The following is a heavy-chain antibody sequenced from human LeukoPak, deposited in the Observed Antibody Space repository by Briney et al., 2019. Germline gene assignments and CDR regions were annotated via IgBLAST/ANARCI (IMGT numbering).Heavy chain of an antibody. Sequence: ASVKVSCKASGYTFTGYYMHWVRQAPGQGPEWMGWINPNSGGTNYAQKFQGRVTMTRDTSISTAYMELSRLRSDDTAVYYCARLSGGYYYGMDVWGQGTTVTVSS. CDR1: GYTFTGYY. D-gene: IGHD2-15*01. CDR3: ARLSGGYYYGMDV. V-gene: IGHV1-2*02. J-gene: IGHJ6*02. CDR2: INPNSGGT.